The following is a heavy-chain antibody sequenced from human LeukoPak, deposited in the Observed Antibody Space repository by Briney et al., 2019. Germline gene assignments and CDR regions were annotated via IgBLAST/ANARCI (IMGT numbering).Heavy chain of an antibody. D-gene: IGHD5-24*01. CDR2: IGIDSGNT. J-gene: IGHJ4*02. Sequence: GGSLRLSCAASGFTFSDYSMNWVRQAPGKGLEWISYIGIDSGNTKYADSVKGQFTISGDKAKNSLYLQMNSLRVEDTAVYYCARDYKYAFDNWGQGTLVTVSS. CDR3: ARDYKYAFDN. CDR1: GFTFSDYS. V-gene: IGHV3-48*01.